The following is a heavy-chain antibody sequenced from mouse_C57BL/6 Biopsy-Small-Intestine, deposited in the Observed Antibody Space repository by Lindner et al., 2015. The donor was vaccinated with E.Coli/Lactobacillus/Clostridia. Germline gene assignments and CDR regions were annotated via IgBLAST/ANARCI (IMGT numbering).Heavy chain of an antibody. D-gene: IGHD1-1*01. CDR3: ARGRSYYDSSGYLGDY. V-gene: IGHV1-81*01. Sequence: SVKVSCKASGYTFTSYDIDWVRQATGQGLEWMGWMNPNSGNTGYAQKFQGRVTMTRNTSISTAYMELSSLGSEDTAVYYCARGRSYYDSSGYLGDYWGQGTLVTVSS. CDR2: MNPNSGNT. CDR1: GYTFTSYD. J-gene: IGHJ4*01.